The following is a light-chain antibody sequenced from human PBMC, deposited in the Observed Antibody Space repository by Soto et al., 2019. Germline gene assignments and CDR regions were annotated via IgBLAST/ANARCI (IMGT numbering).Light chain of an antibody. V-gene: IGKV3-20*01. CDR3: QQYSTSRT. CDR2: GAS. J-gene: IGKJ1*01. CDR1: QSVTSNY. Sequence: EIVLTQSPATLSLSPGERATLSCRASQSVTSNYLAWYQQRPGQAPRLLIYGASSRATGIPDRFSGGGSGTDFTLSISRLEPEDSAMYYCQQYSTSRTFGQGTKWIS.